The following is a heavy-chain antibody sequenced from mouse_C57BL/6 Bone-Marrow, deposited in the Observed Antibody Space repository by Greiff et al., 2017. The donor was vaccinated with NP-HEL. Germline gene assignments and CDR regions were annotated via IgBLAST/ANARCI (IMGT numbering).Heavy chain of an antibody. J-gene: IGHJ2*01. D-gene: IGHD2-4*01. V-gene: IGHV1-69*01. CDR2: IDPSDSYT. CDR3: AREGYYYDALYFDY. Sequence: VQLQQPGAELVMPAASVKLSCKASGYTFTSYWMHWVKQRPGQGLEWIGEIDPSDSYTNYNQKFKGKSTLTVDKSSSTAYMQLSSLTSEDSAVYYCAREGYYYDALYFDYWGQGTTLTVSS. CDR1: GYTFTSYW.